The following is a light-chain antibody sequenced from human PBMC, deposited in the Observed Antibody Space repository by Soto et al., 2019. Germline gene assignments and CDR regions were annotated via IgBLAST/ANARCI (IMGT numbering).Light chain of an antibody. V-gene: IGLV1-51*01. J-gene: IGLJ1*01. Sequence: QSALTQPPSVSAAPGQKVIISCSGSTFDIGKNYVSWYQHLPGTAPKLIIYDTEKRIAGVPDRFSASKSGTSATLAISGLQTGDEANYFCGTWDRSLTYYLFGTGTKLTVL. CDR2: DTE. CDR3: GTWDRSLTYYL. CDR1: TFDIGKNY.